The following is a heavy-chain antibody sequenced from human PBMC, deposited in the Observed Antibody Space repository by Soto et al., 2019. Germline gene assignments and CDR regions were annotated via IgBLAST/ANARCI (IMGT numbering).Heavy chain of an antibody. J-gene: IGHJ4*02. D-gene: IGHD6-19*01. CDR3: AKTPRQWLVYFDY. V-gene: IGHV3-23*01. CDR1: GFTFSNYA. Sequence: EVQLLESGGGLVQPGGFLRLSCAASGFTFSNYAIAWVRQAPGKGLEWVSGISGSGGTTYYADSVKGRFTISRDNSKDSLHLQMNSLRAEDTAVYYCAKTPRQWLVYFDYWGQGALVTVSS. CDR2: ISGSGGTT.